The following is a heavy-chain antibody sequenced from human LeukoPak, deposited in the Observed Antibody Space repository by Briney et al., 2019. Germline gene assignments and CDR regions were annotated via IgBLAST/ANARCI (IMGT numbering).Heavy chain of an antibody. CDR2: ISGSGGST. V-gene: IGHV3-23*01. CDR1: GFTFSSYA. D-gene: IGHD3-9*01. J-gene: IGHJ4*02. CDR3: AKGYYFDILSGYFSLDS. Sequence: GGSLRLSCAASGFTFSSYAMSWVRQAPGKGLEWVSAISGSGGSTYYADSVKGRFTISRDDSQNTLYLQMNSLRAEDTAAYYCAKGYYFDILSGYFSLDSWGQGTLVTVSS.